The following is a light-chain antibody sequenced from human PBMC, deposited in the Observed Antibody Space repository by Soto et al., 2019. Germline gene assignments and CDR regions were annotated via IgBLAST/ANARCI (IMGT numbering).Light chain of an antibody. CDR1: QSVSSN. V-gene: IGKV3-15*01. J-gene: IGKJ4*01. Sequence: EIVMTQSPATLSVSPGERATLSCRASQSVSSNLAWYQQKPGHAPRLLIYGASTRATGIPARFSGSGSGTEFTLIISSLQSEDFGVYYCQQYNNWPPLTFGGGTKVEIK. CDR3: QQYNNWPPLT. CDR2: GAS.